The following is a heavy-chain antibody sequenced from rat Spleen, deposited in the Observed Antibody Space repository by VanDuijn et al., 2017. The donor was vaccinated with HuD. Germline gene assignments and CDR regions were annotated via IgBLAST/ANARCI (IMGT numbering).Heavy chain of an antibody. CDR2: ISFDGSST. CDR1: GFTFSDYA. CDR3: AVSGYGY. Sequence: EVQLVESGGGLVQPGNSLKLSCAASGFTFSDYAMAWVRQSPKKGLEWVATISFDGSSTYYRDSVKGRFTVSRDNAKGTLYLQMNSLRSEDTATYYCAVSGYGYWGQGIMVTVSS. D-gene: IGHD4-3*01. V-gene: IGHV5-17*01. J-gene: IGHJ2*01.